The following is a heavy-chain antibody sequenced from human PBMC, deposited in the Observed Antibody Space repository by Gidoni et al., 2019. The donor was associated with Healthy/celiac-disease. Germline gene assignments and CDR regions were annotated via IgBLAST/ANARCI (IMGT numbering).Heavy chain of an antibody. D-gene: IGHD2-21*02. CDR1: FSSYA. J-gene: IGHJ4*02. V-gene: IGHV3-23*01. Sequence: FSSYAMSWVRQAPGKGLEWVSAISGSGGSTYYADSVKGRFTISRDNSKNTLYLQMNSLRAEDTAVYYCAKDTNPYCGGDCLFDYWGQGTLVTVSS. CDR3: AKDTNPYCGGDCLFDY. CDR2: ISGSGGST.